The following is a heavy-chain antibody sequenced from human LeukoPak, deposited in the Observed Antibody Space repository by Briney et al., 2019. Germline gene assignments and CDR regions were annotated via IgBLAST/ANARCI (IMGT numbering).Heavy chain of an antibody. CDR1: GGSISSGGYS. D-gene: IGHD1-14*01. CDR2: IYHSGST. J-gene: IGHJ4*02. V-gene: IGHV4-30-2*01. Sequence: PSQTLSLTCAVSGGSISSGGYSWSWIRQPPGKGLEWIGYIYHSGSTYYNPSLKSRVTISVDRSKNQFSLKLSSVTAADTAVYYCARDADTGHFDYWGQGTLVTVSS. CDR3: ARDADTGHFDY.